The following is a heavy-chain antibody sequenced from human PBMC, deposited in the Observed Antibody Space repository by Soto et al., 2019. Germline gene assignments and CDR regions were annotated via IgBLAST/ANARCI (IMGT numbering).Heavy chain of an antibody. CDR3: ARGQEGVVATH. D-gene: IGHD5-12*01. J-gene: IGHJ4*02. CDR2: VKDGGHT. Sequence: QVQLQQWGAGLLKPSETLSLNCAVTGGSLGGYYWSWSRQPPGKGLGWIGEVKDGGHTNYSPSLRGLVIISSDTSNNQFSLRRNSVTAADTGVHYCARGQEGVVATHWDQGSLVTVSS. CDR1: GGSLGGYY. V-gene: IGHV4-34*01.